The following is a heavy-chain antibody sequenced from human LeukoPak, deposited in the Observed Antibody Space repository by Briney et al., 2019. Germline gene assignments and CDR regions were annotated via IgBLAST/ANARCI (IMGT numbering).Heavy chain of an antibody. J-gene: IGHJ3*02. CDR2: ISGDGGST. CDR3: AKDIVRGTMLRGAFDI. CDR1: GFTFDDYA. D-gene: IGHD1-26*01. V-gene: IGHV3-43*02. Sequence: GEPLRLSCAASGFTFDDYAMHWVRQAQGKGLEWFSLISGDGGSTYYADSVKGRFTISRDNSKNSLYLQMNSLRTEDTALYYCAKDIVRGTMLRGAFDIWGQGTMVTVSS.